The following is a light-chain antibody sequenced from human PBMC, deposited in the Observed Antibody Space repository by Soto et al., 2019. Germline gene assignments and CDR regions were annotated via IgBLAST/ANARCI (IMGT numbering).Light chain of an antibody. CDR2: GVS. CDR1: NSDIGTLNS. Sequence: QSALTQPASVSASPGQSITISCTETNSDIGTLNSVSWYQQFPGKAPKLMIFGVSVRPSGVSTRFSGSKFGNTAFLYITGLQANDEADYYCSSYTSSRTHVFGSGTKVTVL. V-gene: IGLV2-14*01. CDR3: SSYTSSRTHV. J-gene: IGLJ1*01.